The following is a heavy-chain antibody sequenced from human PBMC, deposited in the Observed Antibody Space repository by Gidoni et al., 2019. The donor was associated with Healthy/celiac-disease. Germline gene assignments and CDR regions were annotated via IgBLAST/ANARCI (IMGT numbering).Heavy chain of an antibody. CDR3: TSGSYYYY. CDR2: IRSKAYGGTT. Sequence: EVQLVESGGGLVQPGRSLRLSCTASGFTFGDYAMSWVRQAPGKGLEWVGFIRSKAYGGTTEYAASVKGRFTISRDDSKSIAYLQMNSLKTEDTAVYYCTSGSYYYYWGQGTLVTVSS. J-gene: IGHJ4*02. CDR1: GFTFGDYA. D-gene: IGHD1-26*01. V-gene: IGHV3-49*04.